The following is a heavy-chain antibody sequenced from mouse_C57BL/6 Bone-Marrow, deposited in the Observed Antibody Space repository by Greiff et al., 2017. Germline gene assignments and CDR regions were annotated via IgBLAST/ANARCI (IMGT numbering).Heavy chain of an antibody. CDR3: ASHPITTVVAHWYFDV. D-gene: IGHD1-1*01. CDR1: GYTFTGYW. J-gene: IGHJ1*03. CDR2: ILPGSGST. V-gene: IGHV1-9*01. Sequence: VQLQESGAELMKPGASVKLSCKATGYTFTGYWIEWVKQRPGHGLEWIGEILPGSGSTNYNEKFKGKATFTADTSSNTAYMQLSSLTTEDSAIYYCASHPITTVVAHWYFDVWGTGTTVTVSS.